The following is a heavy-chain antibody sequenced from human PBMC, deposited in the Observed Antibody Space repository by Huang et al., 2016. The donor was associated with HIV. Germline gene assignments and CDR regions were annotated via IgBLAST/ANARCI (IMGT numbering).Heavy chain of an antibody. D-gene: IGHD2-21*01. V-gene: IGHV1-24*01. CDR2: FAPEHGET. Sequence: QVQLVQSGAEVKKPGASVKVSCKVSGYTLTELSIHWVRQAPGKGLEWMGGFAPEHGETIYAQNFQGRVTMTEDTSTDTAYMELHSLGPEDTAVYYCAAGYDTYYDIWGQGTMVIASS. CDR3: AAGYDTYYDI. J-gene: IGHJ3*02. CDR1: GYTLTELS.